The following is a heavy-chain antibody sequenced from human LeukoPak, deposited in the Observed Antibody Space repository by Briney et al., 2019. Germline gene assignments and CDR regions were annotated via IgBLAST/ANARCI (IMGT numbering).Heavy chain of an antibody. J-gene: IGHJ4*02. CDR3: AALHTGTFVDY. Sequence: GGSLRLSRAASGFSFSGYGMHWVRQVPGKGLEWVAFIRYDGITKFYIDSVKGRFAISRDNSKNTLSLQMNSLRTEDTAVYYCAALHTGTFVDYWGQGTLVTVSS. CDR2: IRYDGITK. CDR1: GFSFSGYG. D-gene: IGHD4-17*01. V-gene: IGHV3-30*02.